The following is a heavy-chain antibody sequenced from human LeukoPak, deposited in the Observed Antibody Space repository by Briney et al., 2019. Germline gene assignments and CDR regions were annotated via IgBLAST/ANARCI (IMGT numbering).Heavy chain of an antibody. Sequence: SETLSLTCTVSGGSISSGGYYWSWIRQHPGKGVEWIGYVYYSGSTYYNPSLKSRVTISVDTSKNQFSLKLSSVTAADTAVYYCARQVVVPAAMGFDPWGQGTLVTVSS. D-gene: IGHD2-2*01. CDR2: VYYSGST. J-gene: IGHJ5*02. V-gene: IGHV4-31*03. CDR3: ARQVVVPAAMGFDP. CDR1: GGSISSGGYY.